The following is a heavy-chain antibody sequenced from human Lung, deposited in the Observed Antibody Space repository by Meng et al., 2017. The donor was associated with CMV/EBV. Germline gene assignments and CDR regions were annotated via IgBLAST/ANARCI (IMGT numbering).Heavy chain of an antibody. V-gene: IGHV4-30-4*01. D-gene: IGHD6-6*01. Sequence: LRLSXIVSGASISSENYFWSWIRQPPGKGLEWIGYIHFNGNAYYNPSLESRAAISKDTSNNQSNDQFSLKLSSVTAADTAVYYCAREVDAARDSDAFDIWGQGTMVTVSS. CDR1: GASISSENYF. CDR2: IHFNGNA. CDR3: AREVDAARDSDAFDI. J-gene: IGHJ3*02.